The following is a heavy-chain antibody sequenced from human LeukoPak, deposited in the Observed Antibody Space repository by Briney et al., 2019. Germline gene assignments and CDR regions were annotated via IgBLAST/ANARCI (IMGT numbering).Heavy chain of an antibody. CDR2: INQDGSQI. D-gene: IGHD3-16*01. V-gene: IGHV3-7*04. CDR3: ARGFSWGFDY. J-gene: IGHJ4*02. Sequence: GGSLRLSCAASGFTFSHYWMSWVRQSPKKGLEWVAHINQDGSQIFYVDSVRGRFIISRDNGKNSVYVQMNSLRAEDTAVYYCARGFSWGFDYWDQGTLVTVSS. CDR1: GFTFSHYW.